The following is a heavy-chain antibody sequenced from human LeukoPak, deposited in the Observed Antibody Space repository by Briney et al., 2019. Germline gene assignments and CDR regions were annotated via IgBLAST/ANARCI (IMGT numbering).Heavy chain of an antibody. Sequence: SQTLSLTCTVSGGSISSGGYYWSWIRQHPGKGLEWIGYIYYSGSTYYNPSLKSRVTISVDTSKNQFSLKLSSVTAADTAVYYCARERVVVVPAAIGTNWIDPWGQGTLVTVSS. V-gene: IGHV4-31*03. CDR3: ARERVVVVPAAIGTNWIDP. CDR1: GGSISSGGYY. D-gene: IGHD2-2*02. J-gene: IGHJ5*02. CDR2: IYYSGST.